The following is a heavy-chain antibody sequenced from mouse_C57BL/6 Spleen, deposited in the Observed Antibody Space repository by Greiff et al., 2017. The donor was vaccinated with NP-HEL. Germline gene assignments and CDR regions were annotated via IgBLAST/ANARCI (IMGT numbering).Heavy chain of an antibody. J-gene: IGHJ4*01. Sequence: QVQLQQSGPELVKPGASVKLSCKASGYTFTSYDINWVKQRPGQGLEWIGWIYPRDGSTKYNEKFKGKATLTVDTSSSTAYMELHSLTSEDSAVYFCARQRGSNFPYYYAMDYWGQGTSVTVSS. V-gene: IGHV1-85*01. D-gene: IGHD1-1*01. CDR2: IYPRDGST. CDR3: ARQRGSNFPYYYAMDY. CDR1: GYTFTSYD.